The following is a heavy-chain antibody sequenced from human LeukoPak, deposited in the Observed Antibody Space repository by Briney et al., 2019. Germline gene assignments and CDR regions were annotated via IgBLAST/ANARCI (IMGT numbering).Heavy chain of an antibody. Sequence: PGGSLRLSCAASGFTFSSYAMSWVRQAPGKGLEWVSAISGSGGSTYYADSVKGRFTISRDNSKNTLYLQMNSLRAEDTAVYYCASSPDYDSSGYYLWAFDIWDQGTMVTVSS. CDR1: GFTFSSYA. J-gene: IGHJ3*02. D-gene: IGHD3-22*01. CDR3: ASSPDYDSSGYYLWAFDI. CDR2: ISGSGGST. V-gene: IGHV3-23*01.